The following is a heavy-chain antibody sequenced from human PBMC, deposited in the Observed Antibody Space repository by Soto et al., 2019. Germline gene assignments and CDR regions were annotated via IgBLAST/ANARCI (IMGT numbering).Heavy chain of an antibody. J-gene: IGHJ6*02. V-gene: IGHV4-39*07. CDR3: ARYSNNWFQTEGMDV. CDR1: GGSISSSSYY. Sequence: SETLSLTCTVSGGSISSSSYYWGWIRQPPGKGLEWIGSIDTSGNTNYNPSLKSRVTMSVDTSKKQFSLKLTSVTAADTAVYYCARYSNNWFQTEGMDVWGQGTTVTVSS. D-gene: IGHD6-13*01. CDR2: IDTSGNT.